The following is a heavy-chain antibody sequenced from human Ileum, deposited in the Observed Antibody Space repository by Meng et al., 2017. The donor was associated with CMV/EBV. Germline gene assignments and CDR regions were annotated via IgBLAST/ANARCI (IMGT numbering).Heavy chain of an antibody. Sequence: GESLRPACAASRFTFDDYAMHWVRQTPGKGLEWVSFINWDGRTTDYADSVKGRFTISRDNSKTSLYLQMSSVRPEDTALYYCAKGAARWARDGGTRIDFWGQGTRVTVSS. CDR2: INWDGRTT. CDR1: RFTFDDYA. V-gene: IGHV3-43*01. D-gene: IGHD4-23*01. J-gene: IGHJ4*02. CDR3: AKGAARWARDGGTRIDF.